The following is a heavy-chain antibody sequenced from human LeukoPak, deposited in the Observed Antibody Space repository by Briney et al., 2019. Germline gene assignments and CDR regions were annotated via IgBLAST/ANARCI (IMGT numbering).Heavy chain of an antibody. Sequence: ASVKASCKASGYTFTSYAMNWVRQAPGQGLEWMGWINTNTGNPTYAQGFTGRFVFSLDTSVSTAYLQISSLKAEDTAVYYCARGESYYYYDSSGYVYWGQGTLVTVSS. V-gene: IGHV7-4-1*02. D-gene: IGHD3-22*01. J-gene: IGHJ4*02. CDR3: ARGESYYYYDSSGYVY. CDR2: INTNTGNP. CDR1: GYTFTSYA.